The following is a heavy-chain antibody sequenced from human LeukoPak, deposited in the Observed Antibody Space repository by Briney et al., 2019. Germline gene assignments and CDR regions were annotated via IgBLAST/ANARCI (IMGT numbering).Heavy chain of an antibody. CDR3: AREGKGLAFDI. CDR2: IYSGGST. Sequence: PGGSLRLSCAASGFTVSSNYMSWVRQAPGKGLEWVSVIYSGGSTFYADSVKGRISISRDNSENTVYLQMNSLRAEDTAVYYCAREGKGLAFDIWGQGTMVTVSS. CDR1: GFTVSSNY. D-gene: IGHD3-22*01. V-gene: IGHV3-66*01. J-gene: IGHJ3*02.